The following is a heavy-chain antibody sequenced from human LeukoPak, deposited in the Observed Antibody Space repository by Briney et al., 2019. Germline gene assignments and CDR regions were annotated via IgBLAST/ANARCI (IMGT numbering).Heavy chain of an antibody. CDR2: INPGDSDT. CDR3: ARGDFGRYSSSWGAFDY. D-gene: IGHD6-13*01. CDR1: GYSFTTHW. V-gene: IGHV5-51*01. Sequence: GESLKISCKGSGYSFTTHWIGWVRQMPGKGLEWMGIINPGDSDTRYGPSFQGQVTISADKSISTAYLQWSSLKASDTAMYYCARGDFGRYSSSWGAFDYWGLGTLVTVSS. J-gene: IGHJ4*02.